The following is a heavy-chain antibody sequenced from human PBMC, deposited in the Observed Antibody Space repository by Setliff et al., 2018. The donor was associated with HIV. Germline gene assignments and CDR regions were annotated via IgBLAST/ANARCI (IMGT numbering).Heavy chain of an antibody. CDR3: ASGFRAVSYYYYYYMDV. Sequence: SETLSLTCTVSGGSISSSSYYWGWIRQPPGKGLEWIGSIYYSGSTYYNPSLKGRVTISVDTSKNQFSLKLSSVTAADTAVYYCASGFRAVSYYYYYYMDVWGKGTTVTVSS. V-gene: IGHV4-39*01. CDR1: GGSISSSSYY. CDR2: IYYSGST. J-gene: IGHJ6*03. D-gene: IGHD3-10*01.